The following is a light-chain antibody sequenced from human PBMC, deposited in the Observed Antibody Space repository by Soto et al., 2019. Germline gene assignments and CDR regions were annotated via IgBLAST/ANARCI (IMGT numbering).Light chain of an antibody. CDR1: QNIYSN. V-gene: IGKV3-15*01. CDR3: LQYHNLWA. CDR2: RAS. J-gene: IGKJ4*02. Sequence: IVMTQSPATLSVSPGESATLSCRASQNIYSNMAWYQQRPGQAPRLLIYRASTRAPGVPARFSGSGSGTDFTLTISSLQSEDFAVYSCLQYHNLWAFGRGTQVEIK.